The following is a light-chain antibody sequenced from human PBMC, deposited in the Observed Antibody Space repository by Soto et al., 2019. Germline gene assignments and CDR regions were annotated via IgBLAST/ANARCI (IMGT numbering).Light chain of an antibody. V-gene: IGKV1-17*01. CDR2: AAS. Sequence: DIQMTQSPSSLSASVGDRVTITCRASQGIRNDLGWYQQMPGKAPKRLIYAASSLQSGVPSRFSGSGSGTEFTLTIASVQPEDFATYYCQQYSSYSPLTFGGGTKVEIK. CDR1: QGIRND. CDR3: QQYSSYSPLT. J-gene: IGKJ4*01.